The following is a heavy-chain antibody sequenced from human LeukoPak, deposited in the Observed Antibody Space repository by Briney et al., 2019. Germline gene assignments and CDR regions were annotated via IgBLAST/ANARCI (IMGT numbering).Heavy chain of an antibody. J-gene: IGHJ4*02. D-gene: IGHD3-16*01. V-gene: IGHV4-59*01. CDR1: AGSTTSYS. CDR2: IYYSGST. CDR3: ASGYVFSSNYFDY. Sequence: SETLSLTCTVSAGSTTSYSWSWIRQPPGKGLEWIGYIYYSGSTNYNPSLKSRVTISVDTSKNQFSLKLISVTAADTAVYYCASGYVFSSNYFDYWGQGTLVTVSS.